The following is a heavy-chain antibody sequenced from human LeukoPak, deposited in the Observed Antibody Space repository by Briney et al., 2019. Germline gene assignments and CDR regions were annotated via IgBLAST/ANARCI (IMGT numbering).Heavy chain of an antibody. V-gene: IGHV3-7*04. CDR3: ARGGLVGYCSGTSCYSWFDP. CDR1: GFTFRSYW. D-gene: IGHD2-2*03. CDR2: IKQDGSEK. J-gene: IGHJ5*02. Sequence: TGGSLRLSCAASGFTFRSYWMSWVRQAPGKGLEWVANIKQDGSEKYYVDSVKGRFTISRDNAKNSLYLQMTSLRAKDTAVYYCARGGLVGYCSGTSCYSWFDPWGQGTLVTVSS.